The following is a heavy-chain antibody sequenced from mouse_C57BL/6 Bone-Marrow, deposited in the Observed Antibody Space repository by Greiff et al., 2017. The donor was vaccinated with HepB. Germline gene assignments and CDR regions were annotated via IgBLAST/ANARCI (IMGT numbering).Heavy chain of an antibody. V-gene: IGHV1-81*01. CDR1: GYTSTSYG. D-gene: IGHD2-3*01. CDR2: IYPRSGNT. CDR3: ARWDYDGYYVWDY. J-gene: IGHJ2*01. Sequence: QVQLQQSGAELARPGASVKLSCKASGYTSTSYGISWVKQRTGQGLEWIGEIYPRSGNTYYNEKFKGKATLTADKSSSTAYMELRSLTSEDSAVYFCARWDYDGYYVWDYWGQGTTLTVSS.